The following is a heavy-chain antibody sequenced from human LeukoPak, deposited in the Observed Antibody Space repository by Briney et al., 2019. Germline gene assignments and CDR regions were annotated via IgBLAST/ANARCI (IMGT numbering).Heavy chain of an antibody. D-gene: IGHD6-19*01. CDR1: GFTFSSYA. J-gene: IGHJ4*02. V-gene: IGHV3-23*01. CDR3: AKGGYSAWDTFDY. CDR2: ISGSGVST. Sequence: QPGGSLRLSCAASGFTFSSYAINWVRQAPGKGLEWVSTISGSGVSTYFADSVKGRFTISRDNSKNTMYLQMDSLRVEDTAVYYCAKGGYSAWDTFDYWGQGTLVAVSS.